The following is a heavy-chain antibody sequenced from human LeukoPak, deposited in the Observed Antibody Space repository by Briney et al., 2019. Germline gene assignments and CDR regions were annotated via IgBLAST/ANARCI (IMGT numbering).Heavy chain of an antibody. D-gene: IGHD3-10*01. Sequence: GGSLRLSCEASGFNSFNFPMNWVRKAPGRGLEWVSHIRSDGTITYADSVKGRFTISRDNSKNTLYLQMGSLRAEDMAVYYCATLNAMVRGVTHDYWGQGTLVTVSS. CDR1: GFNSFNFP. CDR3: ATLNAMVRGVTHDY. CDR2: IRSDGTI. V-gene: IGHV3-48*01. J-gene: IGHJ4*02.